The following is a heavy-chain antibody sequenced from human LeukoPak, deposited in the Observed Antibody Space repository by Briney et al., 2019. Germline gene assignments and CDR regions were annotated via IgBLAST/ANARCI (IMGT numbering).Heavy chain of an antibody. CDR3: TTGIGNYYYY. V-gene: IGHV3-74*01. Sequence: GGSLRLSCAASGSTFSRYWMHWVRQAPGKGLVWVSRVKSDGSDKIYADSVKGRFTISRDNAKNTLYLQMDSLRAEDTAVYYCTTGIGNYYYYWGQGTLVTVAS. CDR2: VKSDGSDK. J-gene: IGHJ4*02. CDR1: GSTFSRYW. D-gene: IGHD3-10*01.